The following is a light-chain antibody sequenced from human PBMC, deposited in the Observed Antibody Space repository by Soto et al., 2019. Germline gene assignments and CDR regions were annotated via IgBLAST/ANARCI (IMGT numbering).Light chain of an antibody. Sequence: EIVMTQSPATLSVSPGERAALSCRASQSVSSNLAWYLQKPGQAPRLLIYGASTRATGIPARFSGSGSGTEFTLTISSLQSEDFAVYYCQQYGSSHTFGQGTRLEIK. V-gene: IGKV3-15*01. J-gene: IGKJ5*01. CDR2: GAS. CDR3: QQYGSSHT. CDR1: QSVSSN.